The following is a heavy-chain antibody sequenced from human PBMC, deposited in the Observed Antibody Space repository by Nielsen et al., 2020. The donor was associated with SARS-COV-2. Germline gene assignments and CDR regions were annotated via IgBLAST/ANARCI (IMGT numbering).Heavy chain of an antibody. CDR1: GYTFTNNY. D-gene: IGHD1-26*01. V-gene: IGHV1-46*01. CDR3: ATARWEWELLAPFEY. CDR2: INPTNGGT. J-gene: IGHJ4*02. Sequence: ASVKVSCKASGYTFTNNYMHWVRQAPGQGLEWMGLINPTNGGTTYAQKFLGTVTMTRDTSTSTVYMELSSLRSDDTAVYFCATARWEWELLAPFEYWGQGTLVTVSS.